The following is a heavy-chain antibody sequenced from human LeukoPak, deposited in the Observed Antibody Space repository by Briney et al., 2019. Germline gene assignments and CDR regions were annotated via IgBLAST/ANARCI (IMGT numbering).Heavy chain of an antibody. CDR3: ARGLNSGFYSASDY. J-gene: IGHJ4*02. CDR1: GFTFSDYG. CDR2: IWFDESNK. D-gene: IGHD3-22*01. V-gene: IGHV3-33*01. Sequence: AGGSLRLSCVASGFTFSDYGMHWVRQAPGKGLEWVAVIWFDESNKYYADSVKGRFTISRDNSKNTLYLQMNSLRVEDTAVYYCARGLNSGFYSASDYWGQGTLVTVSS.